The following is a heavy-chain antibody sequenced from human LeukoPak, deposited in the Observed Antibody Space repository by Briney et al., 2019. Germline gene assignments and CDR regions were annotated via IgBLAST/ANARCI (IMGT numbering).Heavy chain of an antibody. Sequence: PSETLSLTCTVYGGSMGSYYWSWIRQPPGKGLEWIGYIYTSGSTNYNPSLKSRVTISVDTSKNQFSLKLSSVTAADTAVYYCASQLEGYFQHWGQGTLVTVSS. D-gene: IGHD1-1*01. V-gene: IGHV4-4*09. CDR2: IYTSGST. CDR1: GGSMGSYY. J-gene: IGHJ1*01. CDR3: ASQLEGYFQH.